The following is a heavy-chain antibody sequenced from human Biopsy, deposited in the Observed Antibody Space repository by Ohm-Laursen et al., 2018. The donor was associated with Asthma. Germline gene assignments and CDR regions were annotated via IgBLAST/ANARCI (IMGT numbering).Heavy chain of an antibody. CDR2: INPNSGAT. Sequence: ASVKVSCKASGYPFIGYHIHWVRQAPGQGLEWMGRINPNSGATNYAQKFQGRVTMTRDTSISTAYMEVSRLRSDDTAVYYCAGGQKSAGDRWFDPWGQGTLVTVSS. CDR3: AGGQKSAGDRWFDP. D-gene: IGHD6-13*01. V-gene: IGHV1-2*06. J-gene: IGHJ5*02. CDR1: GYPFIGYH.